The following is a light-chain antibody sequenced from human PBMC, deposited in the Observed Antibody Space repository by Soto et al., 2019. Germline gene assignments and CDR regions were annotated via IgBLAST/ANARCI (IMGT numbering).Light chain of an antibody. CDR2: EVS. CDR3: TSYTGDDFTFI. V-gene: IGLV2-8*01. CDR1: SGDIGTYDY. J-gene: IGLJ1*01. Sequence: QSALTQPPSASGSLGQSVTISCTGTSGDIGTYDYVSWYQQHPGRAPKLIIFEVSKRPSGVPDRFSGSKSGNTASLIVSGLQPDDEAEYHCTSYTGDDFTFIFGTGTKVTVL.